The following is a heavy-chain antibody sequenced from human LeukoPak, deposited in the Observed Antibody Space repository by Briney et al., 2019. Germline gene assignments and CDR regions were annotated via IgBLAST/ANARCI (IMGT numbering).Heavy chain of an antibody. J-gene: IGHJ5*02. V-gene: IGHV1-69*13. Sequence: ASVKVSCKASGGTFSSYAISWVRQAPGQGLEWMGGIIPIFGTANYAQKFQGRVTITADESTSTAYMELSSLRSEDTAVYYCARNYYGSGSYRGKRWFDPWGQGTLVTVSS. CDR2: IIPIFGTA. D-gene: IGHD3-10*01. CDR3: ARNYYGSGSYRGKRWFDP. CDR1: GGTFSSYA.